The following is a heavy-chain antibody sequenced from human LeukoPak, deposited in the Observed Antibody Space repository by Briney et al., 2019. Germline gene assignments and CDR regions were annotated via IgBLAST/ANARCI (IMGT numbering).Heavy chain of an antibody. Sequence: ASVKVVCKASGYTFTNYGVIWVRQAPGQGLEWMGWISAYNGNTNYAQNLQGRVTMTTDTSTTTAYMELRSLNSDDTAVYYCARWGRDFDDWFDPWGQGTLVTVSS. CDR1: GYTFTNYG. V-gene: IGHV1-18*01. D-gene: IGHD3-9*01. J-gene: IGHJ5*02. CDR2: ISAYNGNT. CDR3: ARWGRDFDDWFDP.